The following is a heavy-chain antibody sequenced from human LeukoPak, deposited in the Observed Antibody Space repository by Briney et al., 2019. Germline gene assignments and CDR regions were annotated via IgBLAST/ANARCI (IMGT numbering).Heavy chain of an antibody. CDR1: GGSFSGYY. V-gene: IGHV4-34*01. J-gene: IGHJ5*02. CDR2: INHSGST. CDR3: ARGQRYCGGDCYPWFDP. Sequence: SETLSLTCAVYGGSFSGYYWSWIRQPPGKGLEWIGEINHSGSTNYNPSLKSRVTISVDTSKNQFPLKLSSVAAADTAVYYCARGQRYCGGDCYPWFDPWGQGTLVTVSS. D-gene: IGHD2-21*02.